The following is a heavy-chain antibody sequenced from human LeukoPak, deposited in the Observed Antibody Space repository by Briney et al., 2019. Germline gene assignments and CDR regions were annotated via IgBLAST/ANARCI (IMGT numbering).Heavy chain of an antibody. J-gene: IGHJ5*02. CDR3: ATIRTSAAA. D-gene: IGHD6-13*01. V-gene: IGHV1-2*02. Sequence: ASVKVSCKVSGYTFSGYYIHWVRQAPGQGLEWMAWISPGTGGTNYAQKFQGRVTMTRDTSIATVYLEVNSLTSDDTAVYFCATIRTSAAALGQGTLVTVSS. CDR2: ISPGTGGT. CDR1: GYTFSGYY.